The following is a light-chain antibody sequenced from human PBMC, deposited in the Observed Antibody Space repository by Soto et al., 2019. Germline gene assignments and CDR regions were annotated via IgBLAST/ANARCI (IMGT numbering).Light chain of an antibody. J-gene: IGKJ5*01. V-gene: IGKV1-33*01. Sequence: DIQMTQSPSSLSASVGDRVTITCQASLDIANYLNWYQQKPGKAPQLLICDASNLKTGVPSRFSGSGSGTHFTFTISSLQPEDVATYYCQQYDNLPITFGQGTRLEIK. CDR2: DAS. CDR1: LDIANY. CDR3: QQYDNLPIT.